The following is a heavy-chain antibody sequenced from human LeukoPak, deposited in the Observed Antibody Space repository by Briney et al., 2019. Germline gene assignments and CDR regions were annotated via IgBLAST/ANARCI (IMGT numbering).Heavy chain of an antibody. CDR2: IYTSGST. CDR3: ARGQVVGATTFYYYYMDV. V-gene: IGHV4-4*07. D-gene: IGHD1-26*01. J-gene: IGHJ6*03. Sequence: SETLSLTCTVSGGSISSYYWGWIRQPAGKGLEWIGRIYTSGSTNYNPSLKSRVTMSVDTSKNQFSLKLSSVTAADTAVYYCARGQVVGATTFYYYYMDVWGKGTTVTVSS. CDR1: GGSISSYY.